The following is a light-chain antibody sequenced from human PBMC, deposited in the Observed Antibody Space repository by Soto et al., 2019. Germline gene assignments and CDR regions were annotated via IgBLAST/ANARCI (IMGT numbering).Light chain of an antibody. CDR2: DAS. Sequence: IALTNPAFTLFPAPIYTATLSCRASQSVSTYLAWYQQKPGQAPRLLIYDASNRATGIPARFSGSGSGTDFTLTISRLEPEDFAVYYCHQYGRSQKFGQGAKVEIK. V-gene: IGKV3-20*01. CDR3: HQYGRSQK. J-gene: IGKJ1*01. CDR1: QSVSTY.